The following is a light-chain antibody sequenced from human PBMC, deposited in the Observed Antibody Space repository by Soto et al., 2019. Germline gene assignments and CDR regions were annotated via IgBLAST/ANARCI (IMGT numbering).Light chain of an antibody. V-gene: IGLV3-1*01. CDR2: QDS. Sequence: SYELTQPPSVSVSPGQTASITCSGAKLGDKYACWYQQKPGQSPVLVIYQDSKRPSGIPERFSGSNAGNTATLTISGTQAMDEDDYYCQAWDSSTAVVFGGGTKLTVL. J-gene: IGLJ2*01. CDR3: QAWDSSTAVV. CDR1: KLGDKY.